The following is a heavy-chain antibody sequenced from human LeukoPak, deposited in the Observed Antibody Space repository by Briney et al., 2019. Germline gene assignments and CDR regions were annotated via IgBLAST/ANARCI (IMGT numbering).Heavy chain of an antibody. CDR1: GFTFSNAW. CDR2: ISSGSSAI. CDR3: ARGHTAVTRHFDF. D-gene: IGHD4-17*01. J-gene: IGHJ4*02. V-gene: IGHV3-21*01. Sequence: TGGSLRLSCAASGFTFSNAWMTWVRQAPGKGLEWVSIISSGSSAIFSADALKGRFTISRDDAKNLLYLDMNSLRAEDTAVYYCARGHTAVTRHFDFWGQGTLVTVSS.